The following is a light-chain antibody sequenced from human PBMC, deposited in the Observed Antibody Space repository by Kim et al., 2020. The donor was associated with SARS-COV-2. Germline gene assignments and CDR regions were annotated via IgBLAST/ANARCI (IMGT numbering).Light chain of an antibody. V-gene: IGLV3-19*01. Sequence: SELTQDPAVSVALGQTVRITCQGDSLRSYDASLYQPKPGQAPILVIYNNHNRPSGIPDRFSGSSSGDTASLTITGAKAEDEADYFCSSRDSSGNHLVFGGGTQRTVL. CDR3: SSRDSSGNHLV. CDR1: SLRSYD. CDR2: NNH. J-gene: IGLJ3*02.